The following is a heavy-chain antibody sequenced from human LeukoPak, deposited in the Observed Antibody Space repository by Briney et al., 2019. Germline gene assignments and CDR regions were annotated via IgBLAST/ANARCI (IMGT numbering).Heavy chain of an antibody. CDR1: GFTFSDYY. J-gene: IGHJ3*02. Sequence: GGSLRLSCAASGFTFSDYYMSWIRQAPGKGLEWVSYISSSGSTIYYADSVKGRFTISRDNAKNSLYLQMNSLRAEDTAVYYCARDFPPGYCSSTSCYSSMAFDIWGQGTMVTVSS. D-gene: IGHD2-2*01. CDR2: ISSSGSTI. V-gene: IGHV3-11*04. CDR3: ARDFPPGYCSSTSCYSSMAFDI.